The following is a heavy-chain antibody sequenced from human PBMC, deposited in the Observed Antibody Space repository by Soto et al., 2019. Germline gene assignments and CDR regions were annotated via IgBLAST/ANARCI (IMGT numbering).Heavy chain of an antibody. CDR1: GGTFSSYA. CDR3: CMFVYSDKSNSF. V-gene: IGHV1-69*01. D-gene: IGHD3-10*02. Sequence: QVQLVQSGAEVTKPGSSVKVSCKAFGGTFSSYAINWVRQAPGQGLEWMGGIIPFLNATNYAQKFQGRVTIAADESTNIVYMELSSLRSEDTAVYFCCMFVYSDKSNSFWGQGTVVTVSS. CDR2: IIPFLNAT. J-gene: IGHJ4*02.